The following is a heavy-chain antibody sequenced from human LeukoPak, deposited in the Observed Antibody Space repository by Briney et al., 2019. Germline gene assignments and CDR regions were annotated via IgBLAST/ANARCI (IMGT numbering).Heavy chain of an antibody. Sequence: SETLSLTCAVYGGSFSGYYWSWIRQPPGKGLEWIGEINHSGSTNYNPSLKSRVTISVDTSKNQFSLKLSSVNGGDTAVYCCARGRIAHYWGQGTVVTVSS. CDR2: INHSGST. J-gene: IGHJ4*02. CDR1: GGSFSGYY. D-gene: IGHD2-15*01. V-gene: IGHV4-34*01. CDR3: ARGRIAHY.